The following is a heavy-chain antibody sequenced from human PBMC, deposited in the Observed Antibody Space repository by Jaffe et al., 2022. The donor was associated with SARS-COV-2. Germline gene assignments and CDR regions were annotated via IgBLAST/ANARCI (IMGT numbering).Heavy chain of an antibody. D-gene: IGHD2-8*01. CDR1: GFTFSSYA. CDR3: AKDQVYYENYYYYGMDV. J-gene: IGHJ6*02. CDR2: ISGSGGST. V-gene: IGHV3-23*01. Sequence: EVQLLESGGGLVQPGGSLRLSCAASGFTFSSYAMSWVRQAPGKGLEWVSAISGSGGSTYYADSVKGRFTISRDNSKNTLYLQMNSLRAEDTAVYYCAKDQVYYENYYYYGMDVWGQGTTVTVSS.